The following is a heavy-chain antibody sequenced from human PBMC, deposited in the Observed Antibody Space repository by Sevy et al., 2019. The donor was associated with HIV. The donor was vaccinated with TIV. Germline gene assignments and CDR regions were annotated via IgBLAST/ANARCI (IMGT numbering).Heavy chain of an antibody. J-gene: IGHJ6*02. CDR2: IWYDGSNK. CDR1: GFTFSDYA. D-gene: IGHD3-9*01. V-gene: IGHV3-30*02. Sequence: GGSLRLSCAASGFTFSDYAIHWVRQAPGKGLEWVAFIWYDGSNKYYTDFVKGRFAISRDNSKNTLYLQMNSLRVEDTAVYYCAKLVVPAASNDDILTGYPDLRVNYGMDVWGRGTTVTVSS. CDR3: AKLVVPAASNDDILTGYPDLRVNYGMDV.